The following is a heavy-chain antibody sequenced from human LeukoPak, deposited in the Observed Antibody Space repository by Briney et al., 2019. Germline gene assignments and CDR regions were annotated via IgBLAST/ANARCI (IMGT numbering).Heavy chain of an antibody. CDR2: IKYDGSNI. Sequence: GGSLRLSCAASGFTLSSHDMHWVRQAPGKGLEWVATIKYDGSNIYYADSVKGRFTISRDNSKNTLYLQMNSLRAEDTAVYYCAKDRYYGSGSRLFDYWGQGILVTVSS. CDR1: GFTLSSHD. J-gene: IGHJ4*02. D-gene: IGHD3-10*01. V-gene: IGHV3-30*02. CDR3: AKDRYYGSGSRLFDY.